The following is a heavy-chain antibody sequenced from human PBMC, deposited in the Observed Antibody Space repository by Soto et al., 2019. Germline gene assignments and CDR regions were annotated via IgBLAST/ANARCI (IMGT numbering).Heavy chain of an antibody. V-gene: IGHV3-7*01. Sequence: GGSLRLSCAASGFTFSSYWMSWVRQAPGKGLEWVANIKQDGSEKYYVDSVKGRFTISRDNAKNSLYLQMNSLRAEDTAVYYSAIQNYYSYMDVWGKGTTVTVSS. J-gene: IGHJ6*03. CDR1: GFTFSSYW. CDR2: IKQDGSEK. CDR3: AIQNYYSYMDV.